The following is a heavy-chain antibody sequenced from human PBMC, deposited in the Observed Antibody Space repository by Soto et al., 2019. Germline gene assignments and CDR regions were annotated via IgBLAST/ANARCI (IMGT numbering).Heavy chain of an antibody. J-gene: IGHJ6*02. CDR2: IDASGNT. Sequence: DTLSLTCTVSVDSITTYYWSLIRQPSGKGLEWIGRIDASGNTNYNPSLNSRVTMSIDTSKKQFSLKLTSVTAADTAIYYCARYSNNWFQTEGMDVWGQGTTVTVSS. CDR3: ARYSNNWFQTEGMDV. V-gene: IGHV4-4*07. D-gene: IGHD6-13*01. CDR1: VDSITTYY.